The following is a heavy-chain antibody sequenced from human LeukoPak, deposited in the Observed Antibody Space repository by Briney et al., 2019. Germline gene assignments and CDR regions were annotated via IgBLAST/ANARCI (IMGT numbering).Heavy chain of an antibody. Sequence: PGGSLRLSCAASGFTFSSYAMSWVRQAPGKGLEWVSSISDSGAGTYYADSVKGRFTISRDNSKNTVYLQMNSLRAEDTAAYYCTTSIDYWGQGTLVTVSS. CDR1: GFTFSSYA. J-gene: IGHJ4*02. CDR3: TTSIDY. CDR2: ISDSGAGT. V-gene: IGHV3-23*01.